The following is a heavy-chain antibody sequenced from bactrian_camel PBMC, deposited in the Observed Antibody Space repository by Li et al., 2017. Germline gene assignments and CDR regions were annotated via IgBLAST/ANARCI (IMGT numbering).Heavy chain of an antibody. V-gene: IGHV3S55*01. D-gene: IGHD1*01. CDR1: GFRTSSCG. CDR2: MNSDRTT. J-gene: IGHJ4*01. Sequence: QLVESGGGSVQAGGSLKLSCVGSGFRTSSCGMGWYRQAPGKERELVSTMNSDRTTRYSESVKGRFTISRDKAKNTLYLQMDSLKPEDTAMYYCAARSRIGGSVCHVDRIFNFDYVGQGTQVTVS.